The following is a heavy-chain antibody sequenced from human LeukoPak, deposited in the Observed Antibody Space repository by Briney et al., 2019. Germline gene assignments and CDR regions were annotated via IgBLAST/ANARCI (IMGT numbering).Heavy chain of an antibody. V-gene: IGHV3-21*01. CDR3: ARDLQIVATLDY. J-gene: IGHJ4*02. D-gene: IGHD5-12*01. Sequence: GGSLRLSCAASGFTFSSYSMNWVRQAPGKGLEWVSSISSSSSYIYYADSVKGRFTISRDNAKNSLYLQINSLRAEDTAVYYCARDLQIVATLDYWGQGTLVTVSS. CDR1: GFTFSSYS. CDR2: ISSSSSYI.